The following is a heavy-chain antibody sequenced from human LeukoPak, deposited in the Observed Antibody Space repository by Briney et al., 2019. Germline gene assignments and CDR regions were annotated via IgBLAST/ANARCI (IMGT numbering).Heavy chain of an antibody. CDR1: GYTFTSYA. V-gene: IGHV1-18*01. CDR2: ISTYNGHT. J-gene: IGHJ4*02. Sequence: GASVKVSCXASGYTFTSYAISWVRQAPGQGLEWMGWISTYNGHTNCAQKLQGRVTMTTDTSTSTAYMELRSLRSDDTAVYYCAREDNLMDFWSGYSDYWGQGTLVTVSS. D-gene: IGHD3-3*01. CDR3: AREDNLMDFWSGYSDY.